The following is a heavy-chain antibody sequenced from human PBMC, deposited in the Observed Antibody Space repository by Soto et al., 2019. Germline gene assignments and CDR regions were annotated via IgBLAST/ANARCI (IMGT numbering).Heavy chain of an antibody. CDR2: ITAHNGNT. CDR3: ARGRYGDY. Sequence: QVHLVQSGAEVKKPGASVKVSCKGSGYGCTTYGITGVRQATGQGLEWMAWITAHNGNTNYAQKLQGRVTVTRDTSTSTAYMELRSLRSDDTAVYYCARGRYGDYWGQGALVTVSS. V-gene: IGHV1-18*01. J-gene: IGHJ4*02. D-gene: IGHD1-1*01. CDR1: GYGCTTYG.